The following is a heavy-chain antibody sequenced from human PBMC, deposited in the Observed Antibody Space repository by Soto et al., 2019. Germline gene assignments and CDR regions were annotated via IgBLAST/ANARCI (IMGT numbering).Heavy chain of an antibody. J-gene: IGHJ5*02. D-gene: IGHD6-19*01. CDR2: TYYRSKWYN. V-gene: IGHV6-1*01. CDR3: ARAVWRAVAGTSRFDP. Sequence: SQTLSLTCAISGDSVSSNSAAWNWIRQSPSRGLEWLGRTYYRSKWYNDYAVSVKSRITINPDTSKNQFSLQLNSVTPEDKAVYYCARAVWRAVAGTSRFDPWGQGTLVTVSS. CDR1: GDSVSSNSAA.